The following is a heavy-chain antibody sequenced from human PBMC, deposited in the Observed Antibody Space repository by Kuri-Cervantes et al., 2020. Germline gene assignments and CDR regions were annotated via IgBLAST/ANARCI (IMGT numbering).Heavy chain of an antibody. D-gene: IGHD5-12*01. CDR3: VKEGYTSWLEAD. J-gene: IGHJ4*02. V-gene: IGHV3-21*01. CDR1: GFTFSSYS. CDR2: ISSSSSYI. Sequence: GGSLRLSCAASGFTFSSYSMNWVRQAPGKGLEWVSSISSSSSYIYYADSVKGRFTVSRDDAKNTVYLQLNSLRAEDTALYYCVKEGYTSWLEADWGQGTLVTVSS.